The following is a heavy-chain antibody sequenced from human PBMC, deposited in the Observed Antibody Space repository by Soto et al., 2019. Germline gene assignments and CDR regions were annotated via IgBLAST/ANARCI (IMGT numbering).Heavy chain of an antibody. Sequence: QVPLVQSGAEVKKPGASVKVSCKASGYTFTSYAMHWVRQAPGQRLEWMGWINAGNGNTKYSQKFQGRVTITRDTSASTAYMELSSLRSEDTAVYYCARDGGFDWSYYYGMDVWGQGTTVTVSS. CDR3: ARDGGFDWSYYYGMDV. CDR1: GYTFTSYA. D-gene: IGHD3-9*01. V-gene: IGHV1-3*01. CDR2: INAGNGNT. J-gene: IGHJ6*02.